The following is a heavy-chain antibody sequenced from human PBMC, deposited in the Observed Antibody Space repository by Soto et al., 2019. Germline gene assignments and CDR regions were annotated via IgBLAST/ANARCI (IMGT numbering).Heavy chain of an antibody. Sequence: EVQLVESGGGLVQPGGSLRLSCAASGFIFSSFWMIWVRQAPGKGLEWVAIIRQDGHEKHYVDSVKGRFTVSRDNAEKSLYLQMDSLRPDDTALYYCVRGYSDYTDYFYYWGQGALVTVSS. D-gene: IGHD5-12*01. J-gene: IGHJ1*01. CDR3: VRGYSDYTDYFYY. CDR2: IRQDGHEK. V-gene: IGHV3-7*03. CDR1: GFIFSSFW.